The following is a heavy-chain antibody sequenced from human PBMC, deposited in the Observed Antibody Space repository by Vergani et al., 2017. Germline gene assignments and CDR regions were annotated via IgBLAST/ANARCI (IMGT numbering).Heavy chain of an antibody. J-gene: IGHJ4*02. D-gene: IGHD2-21*01. Sequence: QVQLQESGPGLVKPSQTLSLTCTVSGDSLSSSDHYWSWIRQRSDKGLEWVGHIFRSGTTYYNPSLKSRLIMSVDTSKNQFSLKRTSVTAADTAMYYCARENVVIARIFDFWGQGTLVTVSS. CDR3: ARENVVIARIFDF. CDR2: IFRSGTT. CDR1: GDSLSSSDHY. V-gene: IGHV4-31*03.